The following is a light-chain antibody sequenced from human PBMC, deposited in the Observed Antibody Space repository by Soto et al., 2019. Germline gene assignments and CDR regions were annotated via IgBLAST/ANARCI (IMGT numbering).Light chain of an antibody. CDR2: EVS. V-gene: IGLV2-14*03. CDR1: SSDVGSYNR. J-gene: IGLJ1*01. Sequence: QSVLSHPASVSGSPGHSITISCTGTSSDVGSYNRVSWYQQHPGKAPKLMIYEVSYRPSGVSNRFSGSKSGNTASLTISGLQADEETDYYCCSYTTSANYVFGTGTKVTVL. CDR3: CSYTTSANYV.